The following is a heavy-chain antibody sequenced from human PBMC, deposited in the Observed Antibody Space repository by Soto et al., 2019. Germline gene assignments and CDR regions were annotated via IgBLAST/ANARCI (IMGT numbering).Heavy chain of an antibody. CDR1: GYTFINYN. D-gene: IGHD1-26*01. V-gene: IGHV1-18*01. Sequence: ASVKVSCKASGYTFINYNIFWVRQAPGQGLEWMGWISPSNGDTNYAQNFQGRVTMTTDTSTSTAYVELRSLRYDDTAVYYCARDITGATGDYWGLGTLVTVSS. J-gene: IGHJ4*02. CDR3: ARDITGATGDY. CDR2: ISPSNGDT.